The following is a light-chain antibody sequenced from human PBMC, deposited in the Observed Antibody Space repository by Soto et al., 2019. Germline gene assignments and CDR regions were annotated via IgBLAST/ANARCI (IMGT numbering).Light chain of an antibody. CDR2: EVS. J-gene: IGLJ3*02. V-gene: IGLV2-18*01. Sequence: QSALTQPPSVSGSPGQSVTISCTGTSSDVGSYNRVSWYQQPPGTAPKLMIYEVSNRPSGVPDRFSGSKSGNTASLTISGLQAEDEADYYCSLYTSSSTLHWVFGGGTKLTVL. CDR1: SSDVGSYNR. CDR3: SLYTSSSTLHWV.